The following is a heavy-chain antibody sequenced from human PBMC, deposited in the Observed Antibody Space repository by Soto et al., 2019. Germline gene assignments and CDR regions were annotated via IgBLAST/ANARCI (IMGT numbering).Heavy chain of an antibody. CDR2: INAGNGNT. D-gene: IGHD3-3*01. V-gene: IGHV1-3*01. J-gene: IGHJ4*02. CDR1: GYTFTIYA. Sequence: ASVKVSCKASGYTFTIYAMHWVRQAPGQRLEWMGWINAGNGNTKYSQKFQGRVTITRDTSASTAYMELSSLRSEDTAVYYCARENYDFWSGYLSGLDYWGQGTLVTVSS. CDR3: ARENYDFWSGYLSGLDY.